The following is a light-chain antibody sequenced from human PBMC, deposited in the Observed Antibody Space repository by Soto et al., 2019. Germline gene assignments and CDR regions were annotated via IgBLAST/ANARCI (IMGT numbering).Light chain of an antibody. Sequence: DIQMTQSPSTLSASVGDRVTITCRASQSISSWLAWYQQKPGKAPKLLIYDASSLESGVPSRFSGSGYGTEFTLTISSLQPDDFATYYCQQYNSYSPKTFGQGTKVDIK. CDR2: DAS. J-gene: IGKJ1*01. V-gene: IGKV1-5*01. CDR3: QQYNSYSPKT. CDR1: QSISSW.